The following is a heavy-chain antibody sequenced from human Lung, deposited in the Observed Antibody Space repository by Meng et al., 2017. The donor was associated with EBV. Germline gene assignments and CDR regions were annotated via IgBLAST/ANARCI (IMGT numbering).Heavy chain of an antibody. CDR3: ARGRQIGWQGGDFAY. V-gene: IGHV4-34*02. J-gene: IGHJ4*02. D-gene: IGHD2-15*01. Sequence: LQPWGAGPLKPAETLPLRCAFSGGSFRGYYWSWIRQSPERGLEWIGEINHSGHTNYNPSLKSRVTISVDTSKNQFSLNLSSVTAADTAVYYCARGRQIGWQGGDFAYWSQGTLVTVSS. CDR1: GGSFRGYY. CDR2: INHSGHT.